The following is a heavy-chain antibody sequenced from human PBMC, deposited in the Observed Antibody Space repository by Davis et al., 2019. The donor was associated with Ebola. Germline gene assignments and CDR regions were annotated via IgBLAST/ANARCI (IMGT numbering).Heavy chain of an antibody. CDR1: GFTFSSSG. CDR3: ARDGPLGACDI. Sequence: GGSLRLSCAASGFTFSSSGMHWVRQAPGKGLEWVAVIWYDGSNKYYADSVKGRFTISRDNSKNTLYLQMNSLRAEDTAVYYCARDGPLGACDIWGQGTMVTVSS. CDR2: IWYDGSNK. V-gene: IGHV3-33*01. J-gene: IGHJ3*02.